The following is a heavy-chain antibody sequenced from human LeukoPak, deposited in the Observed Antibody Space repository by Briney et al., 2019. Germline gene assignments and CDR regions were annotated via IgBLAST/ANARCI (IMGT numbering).Heavy chain of an antibody. CDR1: GGSISSSSYY. Sequence: SETLSLTCTVSGGSISSSSYYWGWIRQPPGKGLEWIGSINCSGSTYYNPSLKSRVTISVDTSKNQFSLKLSSVTAADTAVYYCARHGMIMITFGGVIAALGAFDIWGQGTMVTVSS. J-gene: IGHJ3*02. V-gene: IGHV4-39*01. CDR3: ARHGMIMITFGGVIAALGAFDI. CDR2: INCSGST. D-gene: IGHD3-16*02.